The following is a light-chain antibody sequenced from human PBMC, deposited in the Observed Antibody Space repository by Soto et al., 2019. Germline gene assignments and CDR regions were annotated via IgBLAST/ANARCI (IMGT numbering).Light chain of an antibody. J-gene: IGLJ3*02. CDR2: SDN. Sequence: QSVLTQPPSASGTPGQVFIISCSGSNSNIGDNSVNWYQQLPGTAPKLLIYSDNRRPSGVPDRFSGSKSGTSASLAISGLQSEDEAEYYCAAWDDSLNGLLFGGGTQLTVL. V-gene: IGLV1-44*01. CDR3: AAWDDSLNGLL. CDR1: NSNIGDNS.